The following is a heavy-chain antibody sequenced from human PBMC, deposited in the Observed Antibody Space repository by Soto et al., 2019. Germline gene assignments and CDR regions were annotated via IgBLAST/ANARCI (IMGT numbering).Heavy chain of an antibody. CDR1: GYTFTSYY. V-gene: IGHV1-2*02. J-gene: IGHJ4*02. CDR3: ARNYYDSSDRDYLDY. Sequence: ASVKVSCKASGYTFTSYYIXWVRQAPGQGLEWMGWINPITGGTNYAPKFQGRVTMTRDTSITTAYMELSRLRSDDTAVYYCARNYYDSSDRDYLDYWGQGTLVTVSS. CDR2: INPITGGT. D-gene: IGHD3-22*01.